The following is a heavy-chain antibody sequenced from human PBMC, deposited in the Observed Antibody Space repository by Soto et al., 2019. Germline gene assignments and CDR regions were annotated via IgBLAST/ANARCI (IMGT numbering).Heavy chain of an antibody. CDR1: GFTFSSYA. Sequence: EVQLLESGGGLVQPGGSLRLSCAASGFTFSSYAMSWVRQAPGKGLEWVSAISGSGGSTYYADSVKGRFTISRDKSKNTLDLQMNSLRAGVTAVYYLAKDQYGDNFYFVFMDVWGQGTTVTGSS. V-gene: IGHV3-23*01. J-gene: IGHJ6*01. D-gene: IGHD4-17*01. CDR2: ISGSGGST. CDR3: AKDQYGDNFYFVFMDV.